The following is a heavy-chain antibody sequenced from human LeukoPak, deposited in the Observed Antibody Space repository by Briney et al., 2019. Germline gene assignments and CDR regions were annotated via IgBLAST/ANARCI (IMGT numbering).Heavy chain of an antibody. CDR1: GFTVSNNY. D-gene: IGHD2-8*01. V-gene: IGHV3-23*01. J-gene: IGHJ3*01. CDR2: IGGDGDST. CDR3: AKDLYYGPHAFHV. Sequence: GGSLRLSCAASGFTVSNNYMSWVRQAPGKGLEWVSGIGGDGDSTYYADSAKGRFTISRDNPNNMLFLQMSSLRAEDTAIYYCAKDLYYGPHAFHVWGQGTMVIVSS.